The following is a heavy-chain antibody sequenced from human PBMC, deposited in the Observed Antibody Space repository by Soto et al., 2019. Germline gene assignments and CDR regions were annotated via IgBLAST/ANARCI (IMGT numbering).Heavy chain of an antibody. CDR3: ARGGEGDSATITAYGLGY. CDR1: GGSISSGDYY. CDR2: IYYTGST. Sequence: QVQLQESGPGLVKPSQTLSLTCTVSGGSISSGDYYWSWIRQAPGKGLEWIGYIYYTGSTYYNSSLKSRVIISVDTSKNPFSLKVNSVTAADTAVYYCARGGEGDSATITAYGLGYWGQGTLVTVSS. V-gene: IGHV4-30-4*01. J-gene: IGHJ4*02. D-gene: IGHD5-12*01.